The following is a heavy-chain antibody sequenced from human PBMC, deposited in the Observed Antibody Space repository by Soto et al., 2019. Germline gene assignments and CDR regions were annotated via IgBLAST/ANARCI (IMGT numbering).Heavy chain of an antibody. J-gene: IGHJ4*02. V-gene: IGHV3-9*01. CDR3: EKDTVLLVGFCNGGSCYFDY. D-gene: IGHD2-15*01. Sequence: EVQLVESGGGFIQPGRSLRLSCAASGFTFDDFAMHWVRQAPGKGLEWVSGISWNSGSIDYADTVKGRFTISRDNAKNSLYLQMNSLRAEDTALYYCEKDTVLLVGFCNGGSCYFDYWGQGTLVTVSS. CDR1: GFTFDDFA. CDR2: ISWNSGSI.